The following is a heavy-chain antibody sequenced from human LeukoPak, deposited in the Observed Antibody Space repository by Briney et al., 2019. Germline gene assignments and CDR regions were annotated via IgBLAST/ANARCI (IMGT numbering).Heavy chain of an antibody. CDR3: ARGSSVDIVATEFDY. D-gene: IGHD5-12*01. V-gene: IGHV3-7*01. Sequence: GGSLRLSCAASGFTFGSYWMSWVRQAPGKGLEGVANIKQDGSEKYYVDSVKGRFTISRDNAKNSLYLQMNSLRAEDTAVYYCARGSSVDIVATEFDYWGQGTLVTVSS. CDR1: GFTFGSYW. CDR2: IKQDGSEK. J-gene: IGHJ4*02.